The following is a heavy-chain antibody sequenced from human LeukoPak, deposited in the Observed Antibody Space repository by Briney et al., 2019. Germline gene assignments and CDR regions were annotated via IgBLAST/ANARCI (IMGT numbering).Heavy chain of an antibody. Sequence: GGSLRLSCAASGFTFSSYAMTWVRQAPGKGLEWVSAISGSGGSTYYADSVKGRFTISRDNSKNTLFLQMNSLRVDDSAVYYCAKGGYGSGSYGGCFDSWGQGTLVTVSS. CDR1: GFTFSSYA. CDR2: ISGSGGST. J-gene: IGHJ4*02. D-gene: IGHD3-10*01. CDR3: AKGGYGSGSYGGCFDS. V-gene: IGHV3-23*01.